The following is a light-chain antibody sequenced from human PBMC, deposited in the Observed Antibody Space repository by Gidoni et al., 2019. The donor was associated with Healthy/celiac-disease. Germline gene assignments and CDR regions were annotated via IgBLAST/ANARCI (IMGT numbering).Light chain of an antibody. V-gene: IGKV3-20*01. CDR1: QSVSSSY. Sequence: EIVLTQSPGTLSFSPGERATLSCRASQSVSSSYLAWHQNQPGQATRLLIYGASSRATGIPDRVSGSGSGTDFTLTSSRLEAEDVAVYYCQQYGSSPGFGQGTKVEIK. CDR2: GAS. CDR3: QQYGSSPG. J-gene: IGKJ1*01.